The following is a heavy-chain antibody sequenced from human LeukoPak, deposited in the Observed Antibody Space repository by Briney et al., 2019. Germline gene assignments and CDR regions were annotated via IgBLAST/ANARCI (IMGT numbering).Heavy chain of an antibody. J-gene: IGHJ4*02. CDR2: ISFDRGDE. CDR3: AAEFCGGGRCYTGHSGHDY. Sequence: GGSLRLSCAASGFTFSTYTMHWVRQAPDKGLEWVAVISFDRGDEYYADSVKGRFTISRDTSRSTLYLQMNSLRAEDTAVYYCAAEFCGGGRCYTGHSGHDYWGQGTLVTVSS. D-gene: IGHD2-15*01. CDR1: GFTFSTYT. V-gene: IGHV3-30-3*01.